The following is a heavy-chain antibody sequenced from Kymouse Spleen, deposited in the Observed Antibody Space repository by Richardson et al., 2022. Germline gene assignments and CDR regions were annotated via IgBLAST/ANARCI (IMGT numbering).Heavy chain of an antibody. V-gene: IGHV3-30*18. CDR1: GFTFSSYG. Sequence: QVQLVESGGGVVQPGRSLRLSCAASGFTFSSYGMHWVRQAPGKGLEWVAVISYDGSNKYYADSVKGRFTISRDNSKNTLYLQMNSLRAEDTAVYYCAKERTLGATFFDYWGQGTLVTVSS. D-gene: IGHD1-26*01. CDR2: ISYDGSNK. CDR3: AKERTLGATFFDY. J-gene: IGHJ4*02.